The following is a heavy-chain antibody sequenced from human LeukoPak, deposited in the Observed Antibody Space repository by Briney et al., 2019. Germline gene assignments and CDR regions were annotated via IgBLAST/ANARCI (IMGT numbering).Heavy chain of an antibody. V-gene: IGHV4-59*01. J-gene: IGHJ5*02. CDR1: GGSISSYY. CDR3: ARALSYDFWSGYYTYNWFDP. CDR2: IYYSGST. Sequence: SETLSLTCTVSGGSISSYYWSWIRQPPGTGLEWIGYIYYSGSTNYNPSLKSRVTISVDTSKNQFPLKLSSVTAADTAVYYCARALSYDFWSGYYTYNWFDPWGQGTLVTVSS. D-gene: IGHD3-3*01.